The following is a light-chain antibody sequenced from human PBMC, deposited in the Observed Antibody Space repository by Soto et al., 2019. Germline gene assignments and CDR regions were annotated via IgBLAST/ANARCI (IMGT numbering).Light chain of an antibody. V-gene: IGKV1-39*01. J-gene: IGKJ2*01. CDR1: KSISSY. CDR3: QQSYSAPMYT. CDR2: AAS. Sequence: DIQMTQSPSSLSASVGDRVTITCRASKSISSYLNWYQQKPGKAPKLLIYAASSLRSGVPSRFSGSGSGTDFTLTISSLQPEDFATYYCQQSYSAPMYTFGQGTKLEIK.